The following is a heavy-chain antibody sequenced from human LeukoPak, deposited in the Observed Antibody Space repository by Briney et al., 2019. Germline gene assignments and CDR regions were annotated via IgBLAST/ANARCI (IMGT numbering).Heavy chain of an antibody. V-gene: IGHV4-34*01. CDR3: ARLWSTDCSGGSCPHQPNY. D-gene: IGHD2-15*01. CDR1: GGSFSGYY. CDR2: INHSGST. Sequence: SETLSLTCAVYGGSFSGYYWSWIRQPPGKGLEWIGEINHSGSTNYNPSLKSRVTISVDTSKNQFSLKLSSVTAADTAVYYCARLWSTDCSGGSCPHQPNYWGQGTLVTVSS. J-gene: IGHJ4*02.